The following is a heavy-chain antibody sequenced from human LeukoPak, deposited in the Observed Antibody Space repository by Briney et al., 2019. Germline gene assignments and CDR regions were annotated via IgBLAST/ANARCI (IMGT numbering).Heavy chain of an antibody. CDR1: GGTFSSYA. J-gene: IGHJ4*02. CDR2: IIPIFGTA. V-gene: IGHV1-69*05. Sequence: ASVKVSCKASGGTFSSYAISWVRQAPGQGLEWMGGIIPIFGTANYAQKFQSRVTITTDESTSTAYMELSSLRSKDTAVYYCASRRTVTTHPTFDYWGQGTLVTVSS. D-gene: IGHD4-17*01. CDR3: ASRRTVTTHPTFDY.